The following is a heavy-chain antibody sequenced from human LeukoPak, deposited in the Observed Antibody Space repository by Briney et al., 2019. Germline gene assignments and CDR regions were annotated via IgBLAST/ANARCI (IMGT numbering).Heavy chain of an antibody. Sequence: SETLSLTCSVSGGSISSSSYYWGWIRHPPGKGLEWIGSIYHSGSTYYNPSLKSRVTVSVDTSRNQFSLKLNSATAADTAVYYCAKDRHPESWGQGALVTVSS. CDR1: GGSISSSSYY. J-gene: IGHJ4*02. V-gene: IGHV4-39*02. D-gene: IGHD5-24*01. CDR3: AKDRHPES. CDR2: IYHSGST.